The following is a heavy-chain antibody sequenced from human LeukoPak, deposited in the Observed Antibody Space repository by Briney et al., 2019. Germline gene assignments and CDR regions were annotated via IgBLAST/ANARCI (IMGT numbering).Heavy chain of an antibody. V-gene: IGHV3-30-3*01. J-gene: IGHJ6*02. Sequence: AGGSLRLSCAASGFTFSSYAMHWVRQAPGKGLEWVAVISYDGSNKYYADSVKGRFTISRDNSKNTLYLQMNSLRAEDTAVYYCARGFTAVNYYGMDVWGQGTTVTVSS. CDR2: ISYDGSNK. CDR1: GFTFSSYA. D-gene: IGHD2-2*01. CDR3: ARGFTAVNYYGMDV.